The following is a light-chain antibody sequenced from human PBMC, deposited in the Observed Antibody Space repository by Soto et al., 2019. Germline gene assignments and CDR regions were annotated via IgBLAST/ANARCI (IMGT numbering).Light chain of an antibody. CDR3: QQYGSSPFT. CDR2: AAS. V-gene: IGKV3-20*01. J-gene: IGKJ3*01. CDR1: QSVSRNY. Sequence: EIVLTQSPGTLSLSPRERATLSCRASQSVSRNYLTWYQQKPGQAPRLLIYAASSRATGIPDRFSGSGSGTDFTLTISRLEPEDFAVYYCQQYGSSPFTFGPGTKVDIK.